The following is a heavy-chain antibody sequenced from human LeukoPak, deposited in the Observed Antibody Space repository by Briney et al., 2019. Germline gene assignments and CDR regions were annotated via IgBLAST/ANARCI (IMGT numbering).Heavy chain of an antibody. J-gene: IGHJ4*02. Sequence: PGGSLRLSCAASGFTFDDYAMHWVRQAPGKGLEWVSGISWNSGSIGYADSVKGRFTISRDNAKNSLYLQMNSLRAEDTALYYCAKDLTGYPYWGQGTLVTVSS. CDR3: AKDLTGYPY. CDR1: GFTFDDYA. CDR2: ISWNSGSI. D-gene: IGHD3-9*01. V-gene: IGHV3-9*01.